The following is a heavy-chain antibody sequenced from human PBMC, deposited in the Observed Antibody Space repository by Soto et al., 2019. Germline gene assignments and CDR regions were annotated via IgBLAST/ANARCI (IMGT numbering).Heavy chain of an antibody. J-gene: IGHJ6*02. CDR2: ISSDGTSR. D-gene: IGHD4-4*01. V-gene: IGHV3-30*18. CDR1: GFTFKTYW. CDR3: AKVRVKDYYYYAMDV. Sequence: PGGSLRLSCEVSGFTFKTYWMSWVRQAPGKGLEWVAVISSDGTSRFYPDSVKGRLTISRDNSKNTLYLQMNSLRAEDTAMYYCAKVRVKDYYYYAMDVWGQGTTVTVSS.